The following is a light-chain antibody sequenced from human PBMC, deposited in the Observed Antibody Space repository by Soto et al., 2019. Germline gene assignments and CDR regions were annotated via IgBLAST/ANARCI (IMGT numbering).Light chain of an antibody. CDR3: AAWDDSLNGVV. V-gene: IGLV1-44*01. CDR1: SSNIGSNS. J-gene: IGLJ2*01. CDR2: SSN. Sequence: VLTQPPSASGTPGQRVPISCSGSSSNIGSNSVNWYQQLPGTAPKLLMYSSNQRPSGVPDRFSGSKSGTSASLAISGLQSEDEADYYCAAWDDSLNGVVFGGGTKLTVL.